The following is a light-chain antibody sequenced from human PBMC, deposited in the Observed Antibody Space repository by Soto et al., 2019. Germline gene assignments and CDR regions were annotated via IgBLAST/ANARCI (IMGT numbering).Light chain of an antibody. Sequence: QSALTQPASVSGFPGQSITISCTGTSSDVGSYNLVSWYQQHPGKAPKLMIYEGSKRPSGVSNRFSGSKSGNTASLTISGLQAEDEVDYYCCSYAGTSLVLGGGTQLT. CDR2: EGS. CDR1: SSDVGSYNL. J-gene: IGLJ2*01. V-gene: IGLV2-23*01. CDR3: CSYAGTSLV.